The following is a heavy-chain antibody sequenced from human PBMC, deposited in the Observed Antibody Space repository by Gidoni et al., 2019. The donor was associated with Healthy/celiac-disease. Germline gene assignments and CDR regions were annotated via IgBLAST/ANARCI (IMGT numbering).Heavy chain of an antibody. D-gene: IGHD4-17*01. CDR3: ARITVTTFNPEIWYFDL. V-gene: IGHV2-26*01. Sequence: QVTLKESGPVLVKPTETLTLTCTVSGFSLSNARMGVSWIRQPPGKALEWLAHIFSNAEKSYSTSLKSRLTISKDTSKSQVVLTMTNMDPVDTATYYCARITVTTFNPEIWYFDLWGRGTLVTVSS. J-gene: IGHJ2*01. CDR1: GFSLSNARMG. CDR2: IFSNAEK.